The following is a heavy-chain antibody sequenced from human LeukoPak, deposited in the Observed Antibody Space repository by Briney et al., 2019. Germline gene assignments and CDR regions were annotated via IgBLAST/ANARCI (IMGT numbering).Heavy chain of an antibody. CDR3: AKSQWLVRWGNFDY. V-gene: IGHV3-23*01. Sequence: PGGSLRLSCAASGFTFNTFAMTWVRQAPGKGLEWVSVISGSGGSTYYADSVKGRFTISRDNSKNTLYLQMNSLRAEDTAVYYCAKSQWLVRWGNFDYWGQGTLVTVSS. J-gene: IGHJ4*02. CDR2: ISGSGGST. CDR1: GFTFNTFA. D-gene: IGHD6-19*01.